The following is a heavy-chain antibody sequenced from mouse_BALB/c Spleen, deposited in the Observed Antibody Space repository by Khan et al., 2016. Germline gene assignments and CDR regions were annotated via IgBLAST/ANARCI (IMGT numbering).Heavy chain of an antibody. CDR2: IYPSDSYT. D-gene: IGHD1-1*01. CDR3: TRWNYGGAY. J-gene: IGHJ3*01. V-gene: IGHV1-69*02. Sequence: VQLQQPGAELVRPGASVKLSCKASGYTFTSYWINWVKQRPGQGLEWIGNIYPSDSYTNYNQKFKDKATLTVAKSSRTAYMQLSSPTSEDSAVYYCTRWNYGGAYWGQGTLVTVSA. CDR1: GYTFTSYW.